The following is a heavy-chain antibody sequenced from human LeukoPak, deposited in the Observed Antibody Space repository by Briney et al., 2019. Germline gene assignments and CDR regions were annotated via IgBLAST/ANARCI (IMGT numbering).Heavy chain of an antibody. V-gene: IGHV4-34*01. D-gene: IGHD3-10*01. Sequence: SETLSLTCAVYGGSFSGYYWSWIRQPPGKGLEWIGEINHSGSTNYNPSLKSRVTISVDTSKNQSSLKLSSVTAADTAVYYCARGGGGYYYYGMDVWGQGTTVTVSS. CDR2: INHSGST. CDR3: ARGGGGYYYYGMDV. J-gene: IGHJ6*02. CDR1: GGSFSGYY.